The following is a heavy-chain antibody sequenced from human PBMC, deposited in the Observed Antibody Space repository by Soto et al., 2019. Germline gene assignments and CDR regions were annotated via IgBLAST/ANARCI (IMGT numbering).Heavy chain of an antibody. V-gene: IGHV1-69*12. CDR2: IIPIFGTA. CDR3: ARGSGLGAYCGGDCFDAFDI. Sequence: QVQLVQSGAEVKKPGSSVKVSCKASGGTFSSYAISWVRQAPGQGLEWMGGIIPIFGTANYAQKFQGRVTITADESTSTAYMELSSLRSEDTAVYYCARGSGLGAYCGGDCFDAFDIWGQGTMVTVSS. CDR1: GGTFSSYA. D-gene: IGHD2-21*02. J-gene: IGHJ3*02.